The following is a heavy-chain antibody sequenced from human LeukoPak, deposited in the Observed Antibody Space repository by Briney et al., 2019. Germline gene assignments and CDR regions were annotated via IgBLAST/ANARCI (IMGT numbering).Heavy chain of an antibody. D-gene: IGHD6-19*01. CDR3: ARRARSSGWHYYYYMDV. J-gene: IGHJ6*03. CDR2: IYYSGST. CDR1: GGSISSYY. V-gene: IGHV4-59*08. Sequence: KPSETLSLTCTVSGGSISSYYWSWIRQPPGKGLEWIGYIYYSGSTNYNPSLKSRVTISVDTSKNQFSLKLSSVTAADTAVYYCARRARSSGWHYYYYMDVWGKGTTVTVSS.